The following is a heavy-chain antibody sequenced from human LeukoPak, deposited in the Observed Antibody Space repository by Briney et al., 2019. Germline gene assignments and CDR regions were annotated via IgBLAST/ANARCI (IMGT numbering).Heavy chain of an antibody. CDR3: ARGSMHIYHLYTDY. CDR2: IKQDGSER. J-gene: IGHJ4*02. Sequence: GGSLRLSCAASGFTFSNYWVSWSRQAPGQGLEWVASIKQDGSERYYVDSVKGRFTISRDNAKNPLFLQLSSLRVEDTAVYYCARGSMHIYHLYTDYWGQGTLVTVSS. D-gene: IGHD3-16*02. V-gene: IGHV3-7*01. CDR1: GFTFSNYW.